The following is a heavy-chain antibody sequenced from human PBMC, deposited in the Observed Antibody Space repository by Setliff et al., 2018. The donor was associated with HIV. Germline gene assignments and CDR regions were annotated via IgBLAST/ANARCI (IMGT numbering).Heavy chain of an antibody. D-gene: IGHD3-9*01. J-gene: IGHJ3*02. V-gene: IGHV7-4-1*04. Sequence: ASVKVSCKASGYTFTTYGMNWVRQAPGQGLEWMGWINTNTGNPTYAQGFTGRFVFSLDTSVSMAYLQISSLKAEDTAVYYCATDAFHDFLTGPTPGAFDIWGQGTVVTVSS. CDR2: INTNTGNP. CDR1: GYTFTTYG. CDR3: ATDAFHDFLTGPTPGAFDI.